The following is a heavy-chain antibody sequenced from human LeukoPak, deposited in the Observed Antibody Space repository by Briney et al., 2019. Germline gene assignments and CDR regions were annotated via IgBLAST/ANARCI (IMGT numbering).Heavy chain of an antibody. CDR3: ARHRIFAYWFDP. CDR1: GGSISSGDYY. J-gene: IGHJ5*02. V-gene: IGHV4-30-4*08. D-gene: IGHD3-3*02. Sequence: SETLSLTCTVSGGSISSGDYYWSWIRQPPGKGLEWIGYIYYSGSTYYNPSLKSRVTISVDTSKNRFSLKLSSVTAADTAVYYCARHRIFAYWFDPWGQGTLVTVSS. CDR2: IYYSGST.